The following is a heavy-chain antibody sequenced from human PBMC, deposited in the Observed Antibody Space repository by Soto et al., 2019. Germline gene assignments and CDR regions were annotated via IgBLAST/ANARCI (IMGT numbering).Heavy chain of an antibody. J-gene: IGHJ4*02. CDR2: IYPGDSDT. D-gene: IGHD3-3*01. Sequence: GESLKISCKGSGYSFTSYWIGWVRQMPGKGLEWMGFIYPGDSDTRYSPSFQGQVTISADKSISTAYLQWSSLKASDTAMYYCARRITIFGVVITYYFDYWGQGTLVTVSS. V-gene: IGHV5-51*01. CDR3: ARRITIFGVVITYYFDY. CDR1: GYSFTSYW.